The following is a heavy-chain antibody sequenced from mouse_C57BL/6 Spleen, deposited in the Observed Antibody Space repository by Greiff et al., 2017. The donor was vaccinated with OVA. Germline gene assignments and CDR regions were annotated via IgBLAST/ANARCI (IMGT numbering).Heavy chain of an antibody. Sequence: VQLVESGPGLVKPGGSLKLSCAASGFSFSDYGMHWVRQAPDKGLEWVAYISSGSSTIYYADTVKGRFTISRDNAKNTLFLQMTSLMSEDTAMYYCASRYYYACTFAYWGQGTPVTVS. CDR1: GFSFSDYG. J-gene: IGHJ3*01. CDR3: ASRYYYACTFAY. CDR2: ISSGSSTI. V-gene: IGHV5-17*01. D-gene: IGHD1-1*01.